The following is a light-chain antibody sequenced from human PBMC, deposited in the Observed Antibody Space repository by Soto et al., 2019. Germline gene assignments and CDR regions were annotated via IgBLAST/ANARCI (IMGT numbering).Light chain of an antibody. V-gene: IGKV3-11*01. Sequence: IVLTQSPATLSLSPGERATLSCRASQSVSSYLAWYQQKPGQAPRLLIYDASNRATGIPARFSGSGSGTEFTLTISSLQPEDFATYYCQQVNVYPSTFGGRTKV. J-gene: IGKJ4*01. CDR1: QSVSSY. CDR2: DAS. CDR3: QQVNVYPST.